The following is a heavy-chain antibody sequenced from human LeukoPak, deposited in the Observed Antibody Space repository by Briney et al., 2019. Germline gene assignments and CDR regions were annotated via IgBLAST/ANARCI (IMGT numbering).Heavy chain of an antibody. CDR1: GFIFSSFS. D-gene: IGHD3-10*01. J-gene: IGHJ5*01. CDR3: ARDFPSRFGEGFDF. Sequence: PGGSLRLSCAASGFIFSSFSMNWVRQVPGKGLEWVSSISSSSTYIFYADSVKGRFSISRDDAKNSLYLQMNSQRAEDTAVYYCARDFPSRFGEGFDFWGQGTLVTVSS. V-gene: IGHV3-21*01. CDR2: ISSSSTYI.